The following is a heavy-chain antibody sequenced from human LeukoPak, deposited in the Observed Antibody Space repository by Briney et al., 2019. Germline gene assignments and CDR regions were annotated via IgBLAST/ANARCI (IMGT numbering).Heavy chain of an antibody. V-gene: IGHV3-7*01. J-gene: IGHJ4*02. CDR3: ARVKVYGDYLDY. CDR1: GFTFSSHW. CDR2: IKQDGSEK. D-gene: IGHD4-17*01. Sequence: GGPLRLSCAASGFTFSSHWMSWVRQAPGKGLEWVANIKQDGSEKYYVDSVKGRFTISRDNAKNSLYLQMNSLRAEDTAVYYCARVKVYGDYLDYWGQGTLVTVSS.